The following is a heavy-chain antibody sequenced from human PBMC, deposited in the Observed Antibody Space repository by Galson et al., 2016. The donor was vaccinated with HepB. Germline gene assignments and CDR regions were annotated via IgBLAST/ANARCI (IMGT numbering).Heavy chain of an antibody. CDR2: IFPGDSDT. Sequence: QSGAEVKKPGESLKISCKASGYSFTSYWIGWVRQMPGKGLEWMGIIFPGDSDTKYSPSFGGLVTISVDRSINTAYLQGSSLGASDTARYYCARPPYYDFWGGFGRWGQGTLVTVSS. CDR3: ARPPYYDFWGGFGR. CDR1: GYSFTSYW. J-gene: IGHJ4*02. V-gene: IGHV5-51*03. D-gene: IGHD3-3*01.